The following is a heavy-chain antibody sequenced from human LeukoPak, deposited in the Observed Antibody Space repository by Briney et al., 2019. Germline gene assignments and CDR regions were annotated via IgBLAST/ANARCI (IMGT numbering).Heavy chain of an antibody. D-gene: IGHD3-10*01. CDR3: AFWSSTDLRWNDPFDI. Sequence: PSETLSLICAVYGGSFSGYYWTWLRQPPGRGLEWVGEINHSGRTNYTPSLKSRATISVDTSKNQFSLKLTSVTAADTAVYYCAFWSSTDLRWNDPFDIWGQGTMVTVSS. J-gene: IGHJ3*02. V-gene: IGHV4-34*01. CDR1: GGSFSGYY. CDR2: INHSGRT.